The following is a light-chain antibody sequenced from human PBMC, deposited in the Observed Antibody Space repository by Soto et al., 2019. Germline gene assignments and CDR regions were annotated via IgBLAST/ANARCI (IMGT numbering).Light chain of an antibody. CDR3: CSYAGSSTLP. CDR1: SSDVGSYNL. J-gene: IGLJ1*01. Sequence: QSALTQPASVSGSPGQSITVSCTGTSSDVGSYNLVSWYQQHPGKAPKLMIYEVSKRPSGVSNRFSGSKSGNTASLTISGLQAEDEADYYCCSYAGSSTLPFATGTKLTVL. CDR2: EVS. V-gene: IGLV2-23*02.